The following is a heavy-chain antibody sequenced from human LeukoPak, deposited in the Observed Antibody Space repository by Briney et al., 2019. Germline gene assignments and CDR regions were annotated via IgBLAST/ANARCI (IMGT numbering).Heavy chain of an antibody. CDR3: AKDDAWLRFGE. J-gene: IGHJ4*02. D-gene: IGHD3-10*01. Sequence: GGSLRLSCAASGFTFSNYAMSWVRQAPGKGLEWVSTISGGGDTSYYADSVKGRFTISRDNSKNMLYLEVISLTADDTAVYYCAKDDAWLRFGEWSQGTLVTVSS. CDR2: ISGGGDTS. CDR1: GFTFSNYA. V-gene: IGHV3-23*01.